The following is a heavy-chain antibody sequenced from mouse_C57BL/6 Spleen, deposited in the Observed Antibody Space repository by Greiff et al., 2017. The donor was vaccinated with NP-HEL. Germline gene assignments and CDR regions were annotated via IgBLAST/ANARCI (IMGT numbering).Heavy chain of an antibody. CDR2: ISNGGGST. CDR3: ARRYGSTYAMDY. D-gene: IGHD1-1*01. Sequence: EVHLVESGGGLVQPGGSLKLSCAASGFTFSDYYMYWVRQTPEKRLEWVAYISNGGGSTYYPDTVKGRFTISRDNAKNTLYLQMSRLKSEDTAMYYCARRYGSTYAMDYWGQGTSVTVSS. CDR1: GFTFSDYY. J-gene: IGHJ4*01. V-gene: IGHV5-12*01.